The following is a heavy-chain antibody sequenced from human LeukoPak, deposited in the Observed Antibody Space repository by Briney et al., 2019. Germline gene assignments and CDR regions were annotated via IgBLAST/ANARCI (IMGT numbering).Heavy chain of an antibody. V-gene: IGHV1-8*01. CDR1: GYTFTSYD. D-gene: IGHD3-10*01. CDR2: MNPNSGNT. J-gene: IGHJ6*02. Sequence: GASVNVSFKASGYTFTSYDINWVRQAAGQGLEGMGWMNPNSGNTGYAQKFQGRVTMTRNTSISTAYMELSSLRSEDTAVYYCARGEYGSGSYYLPSYYYYGMDVWGQGTTVTVSS. CDR3: ARGEYGSGSYYLPSYYYYGMDV.